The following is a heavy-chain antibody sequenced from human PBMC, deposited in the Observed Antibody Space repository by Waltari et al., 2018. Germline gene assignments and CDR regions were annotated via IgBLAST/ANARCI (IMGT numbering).Heavy chain of an antibody. V-gene: IGHV1-69*13. J-gene: IGHJ6*02. D-gene: IGHD3-22*01. Sequence: QFQLVQSGAEVKKPGSSVKVSCKASGGTFSSYAISWVRQAPGQGLEWMGGIIPIFGTANYAQKFQGRVTITADESTSTAYMELSSLRSEDTAVYYCAAYDSSGYLPATYYYYGMDVWGQGTTVTVSS. CDR3: AAYDSSGYLPATYYYYGMDV. CDR2: IIPIFGTA. CDR1: GGTFSSYA.